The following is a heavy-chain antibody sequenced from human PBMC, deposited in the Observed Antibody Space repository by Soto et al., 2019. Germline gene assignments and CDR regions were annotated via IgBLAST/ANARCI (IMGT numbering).Heavy chain of an antibody. CDR3: ARDDGGESGRFTFDN. CDR1: GFSFRSYE. Sequence: GGSLRLSCEGSGFSFRSYEMNWVRQAPGKGLEWISYINSGNLIHYADSVKGRFTISRDNAKNSVFLEMDSLRAGDTGVYYCARDDGGESGRFTFDNWGQGTLVTVSS. V-gene: IGHV3-48*03. D-gene: IGHD1-26*01. CDR2: INSGNLI. J-gene: IGHJ4*02.